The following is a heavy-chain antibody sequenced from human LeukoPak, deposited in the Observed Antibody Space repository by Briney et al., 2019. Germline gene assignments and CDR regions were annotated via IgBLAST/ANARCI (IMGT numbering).Heavy chain of an antibody. Sequence: SETLSLTCAVYGGSFSGYYWSWIRQPPGKGLEWIGEINHSGSTNYNPSLKSRVTISVDTSKNQFSLKLSSVTAADTAVYYCARDPSGIAAAGRYFDPWGQGTLVTVSS. CDR3: ARDPSGIAAAGRYFDP. V-gene: IGHV4-34*01. CDR1: GGSFSGYY. J-gene: IGHJ5*02. CDR2: INHSGST. D-gene: IGHD6-13*01.